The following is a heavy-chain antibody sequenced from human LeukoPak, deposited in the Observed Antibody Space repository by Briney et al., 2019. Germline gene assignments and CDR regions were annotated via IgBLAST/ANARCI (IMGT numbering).Heavy chain of an antibody. CDR3: VKVKTDLRMTFFGVVILFDY. Sequence: PGGSLRLSCAASGFTFSSYSMNWARQAPGKGLEWVSSISSSSSYIYYADSVKGRLTISRDNSENTLYLQMNSLRADDTAVYHCVKVKTDLRMTFFGVVILFDYWGQGTLVTVSS. CDR2: ISSSSSYI. CDR1: GFTFSSYS. D-gene: IGHD3-3*01. V-gene: IGHV3-21*04. J-gene: IGHJ4*02.